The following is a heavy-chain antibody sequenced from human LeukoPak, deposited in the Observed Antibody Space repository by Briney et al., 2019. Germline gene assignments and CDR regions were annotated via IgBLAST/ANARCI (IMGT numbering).Heavy chain of an antibody. V-gene: IGHV3-15*01. CDR1: GFTFSDAW. Sequence: GGSLRLSCVGSGFTFSDAWMSWVRQAPGKGLEWVGRIKSKSDGGTIDYAAPVKGGFTISRDDSRNTLYLQMNSLKTEDTAVYYCTTRRQDGWWGQGTLVTVSS. J-gene: IGHJ4*02. D-gene: IGHD2-15*01. CDR3: TTRRQDGW. CDR2: IKSKSDGGTI.